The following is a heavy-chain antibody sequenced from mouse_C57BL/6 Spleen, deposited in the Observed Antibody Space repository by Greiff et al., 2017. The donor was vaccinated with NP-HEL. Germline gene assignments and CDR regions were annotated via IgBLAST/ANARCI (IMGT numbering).Heavy chain of an antibody. CDR1: GYAFSSYW. V-gene: IGHV1-80*01. CDR2: IYPGDGDT. J-gene: IGHJ1*03. CDR3: ARRGIYSNWYFDV. D-gene: IGHD2-5*01. Sequence: QVQLQQSGAELVKPGASVKISCKASGYAFSSYWMNWVKQRPGKGLEWIGQIYPGDGDTNYNGKFKGKATLTADKSSSTAYMQLSSLTSEDSAVYFCARRGIYSNWYFDVWGTGTTVTVSS.